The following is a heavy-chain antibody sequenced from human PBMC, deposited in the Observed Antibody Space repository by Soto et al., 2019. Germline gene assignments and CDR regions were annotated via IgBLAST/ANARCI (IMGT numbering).Heavy chain of an antibody. CDR3: AIDPRVVVPAGENCFDP. J-gene: IGHJ5*02. V-gene: IGHV1-18*04. CDR1: GYTFTAYG. D-gene: IGHD2-2*01. CDR2: ISAYNGNT. Sequence: ASVKVSCKASGYTFTAYGISWARQAPGQGLGWMGWISAYNGNTNYSQKLQGRVTMTTYTSTITAYMELRSLRSDDTAVYYCAIDPRVVVPAGENCFDPWGHGTLVTVSS.